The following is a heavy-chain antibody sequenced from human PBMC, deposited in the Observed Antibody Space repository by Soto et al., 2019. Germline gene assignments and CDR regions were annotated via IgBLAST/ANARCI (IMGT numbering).Heavy chain of an antibody. CDR1: GFTFSSYW. CDR2: INSDGSST. V-gene: IGHV3-74*01. J-gene: IGHJ4*02. Sequence: GGSLRLSCAASGFTFSSYWMHWVRQAPGKGLVWVSRINSDGSSTSYADSVKGRFTISRDNAKNTLYLQMNSLRAEDTAVYYCAREYYYDSSGHPTRDYFDYWGQGTLVTV. D-gene: IGHD3-22*01. CDR3: AREYYYDSSGHPTRDYFDY.